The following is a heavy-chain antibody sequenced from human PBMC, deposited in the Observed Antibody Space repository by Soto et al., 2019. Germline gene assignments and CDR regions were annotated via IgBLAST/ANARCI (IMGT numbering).Heavy chain of an antibody. CDR1: GGSISSGGYY. Sequence: QVQLKESGPGLVKPSQTLSLTCTVSGGSISSGGYYWSWIRQHPGKDLEWIGHIYYSGTTYYNPSLKSRVTISLDTSKNQFSLRLSSVTAADTAVYYCARDGYFDSSGYFTDYWGQGILVTVSS. V-gene: IGHV4-31*03. CDR2: IYYSGTT. D-gene: IGHD3-22*01. CDR3: ARDGYFDSSGYFTDY. J-gene: IGHJ4*02.